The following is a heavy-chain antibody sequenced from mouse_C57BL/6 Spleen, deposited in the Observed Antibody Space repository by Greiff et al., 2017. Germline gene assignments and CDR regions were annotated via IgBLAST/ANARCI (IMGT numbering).Heavy chain of an antibody. CDR1: GYSITSGYY. D-gene: IGHD3-1*01. J-gene: IGHJ2*01. Sequence: VQLKESGPGLVKPSQSLSLTCSVTGYSITSGYYWNWIRQFPGNKLEWMGYISYDGSNNYNPSLKNRISITRDTSKNQFFLKLNSVTTEDTATYCCASEEGSSGSDYWRQGATLTVSS. CDR2: ISYDGSN. V-gene: IGHV3-6*01. CDR3: ASEEGSSGSDY.